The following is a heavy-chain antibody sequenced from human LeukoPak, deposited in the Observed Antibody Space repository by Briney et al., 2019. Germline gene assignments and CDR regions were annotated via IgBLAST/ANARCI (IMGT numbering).Heavy chain of an antibody. CDR3: ARVSGRPAYDFWSGYLDY. Sequence: GGSLRLSCAASGFTFSSYGMHWVRQAPGKGLEWVAFIRYDGSNKYYADSVKGRFTISRDNSKNTLYLQMNSLRAEDTAVYYCARVSGRPAYDFWSGYLDYWGQGTLVTVSS. CDR2: IRYDGSNK. J-gene: IGHJ4*02. D-gene: IGHD3-3*01. CDR1: GFTFSSYG. V-gene: IGHV3-30*02.